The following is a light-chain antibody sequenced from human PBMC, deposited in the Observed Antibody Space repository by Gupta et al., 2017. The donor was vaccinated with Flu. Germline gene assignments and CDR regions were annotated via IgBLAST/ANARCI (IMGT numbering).Light chain of an antibody. CDR2: AAS. V-gene: IGKV1-27*01. CDR3: QQHNSAPWT. Sequence: IHLTQSPSSLSASVGDRVTTTCRASQGISNYLAWYQQKPGKVPKLLIYAASTLQTGVPSRFSGSGSGTDFTLTISSLQPEDVATYYCQQHNSAPWTFGQGTKVEIK. J-gene: IGKJ1*01. CDR1: QGISNY.